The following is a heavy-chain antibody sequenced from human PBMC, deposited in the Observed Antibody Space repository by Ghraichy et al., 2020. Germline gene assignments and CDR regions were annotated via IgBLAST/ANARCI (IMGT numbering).Heavy chain of an antibody. CDR2: ISAYNGNT. D-gene: IGHD3-10*01. V-gene: IGHV1-18*01. Sequence: ASVKVSCKASGYTLTSYGISWVRQAPGQGLEWMGWISAYNGNTNYAQKLQGRVTMTTDTSTSTAYMELRSLRSDDTAVYYCARGDYGSGSYYDKSGAYYYGMDVWGQGTTVTVSS. J-gene: IGHJ6*02. CDR3: ARGDYGSGSYYDKSGAYYYGMDV. CDR1: GYTLTSYG.